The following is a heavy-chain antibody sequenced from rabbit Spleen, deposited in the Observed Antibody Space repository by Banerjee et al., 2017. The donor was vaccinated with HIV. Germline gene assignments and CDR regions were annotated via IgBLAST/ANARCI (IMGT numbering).Heavy chain of an antibody. J-gene: IGHJ4*01. CDR1: GFSFSAGYY. D-gene: IGHD2-1*01. CDR2: IYADSSGST. CDR3: ARGSATMTMVITGYYFNL. V-gene: IGHV1S40*01. Sequence: QQLEESGGGLVKPGASLTLTCTASGFSFSAGYYMCWVRQAPGKGLECIACIYADSSGSTYYASWAKGRFTISKTSSTTVTLEMTSLTAADTATYFCARGSATMTMVITGYYFNLWGQGTLVTVS.